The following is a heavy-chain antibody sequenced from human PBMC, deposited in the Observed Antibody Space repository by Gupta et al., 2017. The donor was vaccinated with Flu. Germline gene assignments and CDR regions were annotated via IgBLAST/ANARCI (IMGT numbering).Heavy chain of an antibody. J-gene: IGHJ5*02. CDR2: KHSSGSI. CDR3: ARLPTGYPNWFDP. CDR1: GASISSSPYS. Sequence: QLQLQESGPGLVKPSETLSLTCTVSGASISSSPYSWGWVRQSPGSGLEWIGTKHSSGSIFYNPSLGSRVTISVDTSKNQFSLNLSSLTVADTAVYYCARLPTGYPNWFDPWGQGTLVIVSS. V-gene: IGHV4-39*01. D-gene: IGHD3-9*01.